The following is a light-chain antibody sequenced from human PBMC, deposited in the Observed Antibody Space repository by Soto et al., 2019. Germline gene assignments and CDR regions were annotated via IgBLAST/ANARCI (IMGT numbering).Light chain of an antibody. V-gene: IGKV1-5*03. CDR3: QEYNSDST. CDR2: KAS. CDR1: QSISSW. Sequence: DIQMTQSPSTLSASVGDRVTITCRASQSISSWLAWYQQKPGKALKLLIYKASSLESGVPSRFSGSGSGTEFTLTISSLQPDDFATYYCQEYNSDSTFGQGTKVEIK. J-gene: IGKJ1*01.